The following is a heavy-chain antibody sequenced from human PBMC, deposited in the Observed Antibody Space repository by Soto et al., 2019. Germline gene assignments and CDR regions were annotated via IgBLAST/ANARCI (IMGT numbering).Heavy chain of an antibody. D-gene: IGHD4-17*01. CDR1: GYTFRAYP. V-gene: IGHV1-3*01. J-gene: IGHJ4*02. CDR3: ARYMDLTLVTTLEY. CDR2: INASNGNA. Sequence: ASVKVSCKASGYTFRAYPIYWLRQAPGQRLECMGWINASNGNARYSEKFEGRVTFTRDTSTTTAYMEFSSLRSEDTAVYFCARYMDLTLVTTLEYWCQGIPVTVAS.